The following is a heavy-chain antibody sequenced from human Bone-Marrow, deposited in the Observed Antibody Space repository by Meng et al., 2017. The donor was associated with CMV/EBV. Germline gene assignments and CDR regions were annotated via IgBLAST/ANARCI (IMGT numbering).Heavy chain of an antibody. CDR3: ARGDYDFWSGNAFDI. Sequence: GESLKISCAASGFTFSSYSMNWVRQAPGKGLEWVSSISSSSSYIYYADSVKGRFTISRDKAKNSLYLQMNSLRAEDTALYYCARGDYDFWSGNAFDIWGQGTMVTVSS. CDR1: GFTFSSYS. J-gene: IGHJ3*02. D-gene: IGHD3-3*01. V-gene: IGHV3-21*04. CDR2: ISSSSSYI.